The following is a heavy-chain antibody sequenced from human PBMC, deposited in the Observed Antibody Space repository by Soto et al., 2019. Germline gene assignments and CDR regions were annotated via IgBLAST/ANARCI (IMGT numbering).Heavy chain of an antibody. Sequence: SETLSLTCTVSGGSISSYYWSWIRQPPGKGLEWIGYSYYSGSTNYNPSLKSRVTISVDTSKNQFSLKLSSVTAADTAVYYCARIKGYCSGGSCYSGIWFDPWGQGTLVTVSS. CDR2: SYYSGST. D-gene: IGHD2-15*01. CDR3: ARIKGYCSGGSCYSGIWFDP. J-gene: IGHJ5*02. V-gene: IGHV4-59*08. CDR1: GGSISSYY.